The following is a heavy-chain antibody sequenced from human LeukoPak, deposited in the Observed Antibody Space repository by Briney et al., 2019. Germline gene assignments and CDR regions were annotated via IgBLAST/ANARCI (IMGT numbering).Heavy chain of an antibody. Sequence: SETLTLTCTVSGGSISSSHYYWGWIRQSPGKGLEWIGSIYYSGTTYYNPSLESRVTISDDTSKNRFSLMLTSLTAADTAVYYCARQSSDYYYHYIDVWGEGTTVIVSS. CDR1: GGSISSSHYY. J-gene: IGHJ6*03. V-gene: IGHV4-39*01. CDR2: IYYSGTT. CDR3: ARQSSDYYYHYIDV.